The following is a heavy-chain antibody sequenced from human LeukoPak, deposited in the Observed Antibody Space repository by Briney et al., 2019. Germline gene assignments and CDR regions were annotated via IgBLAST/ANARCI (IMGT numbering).Heavy chain of an antibody. V-gene: IGHV3-74*01. Sequence: PGGPLRLSCAASGFTFNSYVMHWVRQAPGKGLVWVSRINSDGSSTNYADSVKGRFTISRDNTKNTLYLQMNSLRAEDTAVYYCARAGKTGAAAFDIWGQGTMVTVSS. CDR2: INSDGSST. J-gene: IGHJ3*02. CDR3: ARAGKTGAAAFDI. CDR1: GFTFNSYV. D-gene: IGHD3-10*01.